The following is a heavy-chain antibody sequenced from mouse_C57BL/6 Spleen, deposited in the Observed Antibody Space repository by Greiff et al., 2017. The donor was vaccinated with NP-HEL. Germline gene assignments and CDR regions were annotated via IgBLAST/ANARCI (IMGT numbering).Heavy chain of an antibody. CDR3: SRWWLLHGFDY. CDR1: GYTFTDYN. D-gene: IGHD2-3*01. V-gene: IGHV1-22*01. CDR2: INPNNGGT. J-gene: IGHJ2*01. Sequence: VQLQQSGPELVKPGASVKMSCKASGYTFTDYNMHWVKQSHGKSLEWIGYINPNNGGTSYNQKFKGKATLTVNKSSSTAYMELRSLTSEDSAVYYCSRWWLLHGFDYWGQGTTLTVSS.